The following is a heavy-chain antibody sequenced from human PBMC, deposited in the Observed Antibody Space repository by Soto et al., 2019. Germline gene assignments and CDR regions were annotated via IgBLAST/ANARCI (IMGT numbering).Heavy chain of an antibody. CDR3: ARFLGGAGSYYDGQNYNYYNGMDV. CDR2: IIPVFGTA. Sequence: GASVKVSCKASGGPYNSFAISWVRQAPGQGLEWIGGIIPVFGTATYAQKFKGRVTITAEESTSTAYMELSSLTSEDTAVYYCARFLGGAGSYYDGQNYNYYNGMDVWGQGTTVTVS. D-gene: IGHD3-10*01. V-gene: IGHV1-69*13. CDR1: GGPYNSFA. J-gene: IGHJ6*02.